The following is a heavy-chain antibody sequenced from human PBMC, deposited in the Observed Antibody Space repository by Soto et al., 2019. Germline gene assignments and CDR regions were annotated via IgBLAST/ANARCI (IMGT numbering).Heavy chain of an antibody. CDR1: GFTFSTFG. CDR2: ISFDGTNK. CDR3: ARDKDYGDYGGNWFDP. V-gene: IGHV3-30*03. D-gene: IGHD4-17*01. Sequence: QVQLVESGGGVVRPATSLKLSCTVSGFTFSTFGMHWLHQAPGEGLEWVALISFDGTNKYYGDSVKGRFTISRDNSKNTLYLEMHSLRAEDTALYYCARDKDYGDYGGNWFDPWGQGTLVTVSS. J-gene: IGHJ5*02.